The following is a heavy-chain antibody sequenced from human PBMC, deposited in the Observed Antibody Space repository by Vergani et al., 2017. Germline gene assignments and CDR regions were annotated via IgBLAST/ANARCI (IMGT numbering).Heavy chain of an antibody. Sequence: EVQLVESGGGLVQPGGSLRLSCAASGFTVSSNYMSWVRQAPGKGLEWVSTLSSDGGSTYYADSVKGRFTISRDNSKNTLSLQMNSLTAEDTAIYYCAGPQGTSAYYYGGFDYWGQGILVTVSS. CDR1: GFTVSSNY. CDR3: AGPQGTSAYYYGGFDY. CDR2: LSSDGGST. V-gene: IGHV3-53*01. J-gene: IGHJ4*02. D-gene: IGHD3-22*01.